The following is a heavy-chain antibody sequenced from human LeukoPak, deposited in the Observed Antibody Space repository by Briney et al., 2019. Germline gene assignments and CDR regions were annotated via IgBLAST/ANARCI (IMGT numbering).Heavy chain of an antibody. Sequence: SETLSLTCTVSGGSISSYYWSWIRQPAGKGLEWIGRIYTSGSTNYNPSLKSRVTMSVDTSKNQFSLKLSSVTAADTAVYYCARVRILLVGAMPDAFDIWGQGTMVTVSS. CDR2: IYTSGST. J-gene: IGHJ3*02. V-gene: IGHV4-4*07. D-gene: IGHD1-26*01. CDR1: GGSISSYY. CDR3: ARVRILLVGAMPDAFDI.